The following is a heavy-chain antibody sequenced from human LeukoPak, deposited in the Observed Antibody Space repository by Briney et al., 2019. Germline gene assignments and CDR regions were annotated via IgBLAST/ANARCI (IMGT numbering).Heavy chain of an antibody. D-gene: IGHD3-22*01. CDR3: AKDQPYYYDSSGYDY. CDR2: ISGSGGST. Sequence: PGGSLRLSCAASGFTFSSYATSWVRQAPGKGLEWVSAISGSGGSTYYADSVRGRFTISRDNSKNTLYLQMNSLRAEDTAVYYCAKDQPYYYDSSGYDYWGQGTLVTVSS. CDR1: GFTFSSYA. V-gene: IGHV3-23*01. J-gene: IGHJ4*02.